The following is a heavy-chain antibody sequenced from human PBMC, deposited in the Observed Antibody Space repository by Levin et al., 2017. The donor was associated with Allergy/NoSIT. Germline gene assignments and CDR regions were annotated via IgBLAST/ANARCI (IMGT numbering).Heavy chain of an antibody. V-gene: IGHV5-51*01. J-gene: IGHJ4*02. Sequence: GESLKISCKVSGYSFSSSWIGWVRQMPGKGLEWMGNIYPGDSDTRYSPSFQGQVTISADKSITTAYLQWSSLKVSDTAIYYCARRAMTMEYFDYWGQGPLVTVSS. CDR1: GYSFSSSW. D-gene: IGHD2-8*01. CDR3: ARRAMTMEYFDY. CDR2: IYPGDSDT.